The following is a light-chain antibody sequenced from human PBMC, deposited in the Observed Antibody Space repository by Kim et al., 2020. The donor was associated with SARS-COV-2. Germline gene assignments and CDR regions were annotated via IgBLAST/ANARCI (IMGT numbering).Light chain of an antibody. CDR2: AAS. V-gene: IGKV1-39*01. Sequence: DIQMTQSPSSLSASVGDRVTITCRASQSISSYLNWYQQKPGKAPKLLIYAASSLQSGVPSRFSGSGSGTDFTLTISSLQPEDFATYYCQQSYSTLPYTFGQRTKLEI. CDR3: QQSYSTLPYT. J-gene: IGKJ2*01. CDR1: QSISSY.